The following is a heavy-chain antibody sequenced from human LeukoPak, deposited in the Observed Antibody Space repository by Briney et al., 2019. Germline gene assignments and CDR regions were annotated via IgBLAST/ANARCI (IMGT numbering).Heavy chain of an antibody. V-gene: IGHV3-53*01. J-gene: IGHJ4*02. CDR2: IYSGGST. Sequence: GGSLRLSCAASGFTVSSNYMSWVRQAPGKGLEWVSVIYSGGSTYYADSVKGRFTISRDNSKNTLYLQMNSLRAEDTAVYYCARDPGATQNFDYWGQGTLVTVSS. CDR3: ARDPGATQNFDY. CDR1: GFTVSSNY. D-gene: IGHD1-26*01.